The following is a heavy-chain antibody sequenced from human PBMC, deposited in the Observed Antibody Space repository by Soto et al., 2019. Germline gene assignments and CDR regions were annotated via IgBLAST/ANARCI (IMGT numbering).Heavy chain of an antibody. V-gene: IGHV5-10-1*01. Sequence: GESLKISCKGSGYSFTSYWISWVRQMPGKGLEWMGRIDPSDSYTNYSPSFQGHVTISADKSISTAYLQWSSLKASDTAMYYCASPLADCSGGSCYYAFDIWGQGTMVTVSS. CDR2: IDPSDSYT. J-gene: IGHJ3*02. CDR1: GYSFTSYW. CDR3: ASPLADCSGGSCYYAFDI. D-gene: IGHD2-15*01.